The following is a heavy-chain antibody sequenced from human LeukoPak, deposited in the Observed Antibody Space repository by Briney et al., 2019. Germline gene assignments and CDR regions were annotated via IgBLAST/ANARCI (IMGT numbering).Heavy chain of an antibody. V-gene: IGHV1-18*01. Sequence: ASVKVSCKASGYTFTSYGISWVRQAPGQGLEWMGWISAYNGNTNYAQKLQGRVTMTTDTSTSTAYMELRSLRSDDTAVYYCASRAPDYGGNSWMDYYYYGMDVWGQGTTVTVSS. CDR2: ISAYNGNT. J-gene: IGHJ6*02. CDR1: GYTFTSYG. CDR3: ASRAPDYGGNSWMDYYYYGMDV. D-gene: IGHD4-23*01.